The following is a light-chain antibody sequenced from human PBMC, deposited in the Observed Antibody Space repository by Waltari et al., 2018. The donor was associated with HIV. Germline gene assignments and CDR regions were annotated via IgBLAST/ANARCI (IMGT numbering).Light chain of an antibody. CDR1: SSTIGAGYD. CDR2: ANS. CDR3: KSYDSSLSVWV. V-gene: IGLV1-40*01. J-gene: IGLJ3*02. Sequence: QSVLTQPPSVSGAPGQRVTISCTGSSSTIGAGYDVHWYQQLPGTAPKLLIYANSNRPSGVPYRFSGSKSGTSASLAITGRRAEDEADYYCKSYDSSLSVWVFGGGTKLTVL.